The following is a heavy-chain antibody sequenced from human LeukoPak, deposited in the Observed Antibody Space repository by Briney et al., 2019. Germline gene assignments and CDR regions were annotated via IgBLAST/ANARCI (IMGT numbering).Heavy chain of an antibody. Sequence: SETLSLTCAVYGGSFSGYYWSWIRQPPGKGLEWIGEINHSGSTNYNPSLKSRVTISVDTSKNQFSLKVTSVTAADTAMYYCARSARPRGEFDYWGQGTLVTVSS. CDR1: GGSFSGYY. D-gene: IGHD3-10*01. CDR2: INHSGST. CDR3: ARSARPRGEFDY. J-gene: IGHJ4*02. V-gene: IGHV4-34*01.